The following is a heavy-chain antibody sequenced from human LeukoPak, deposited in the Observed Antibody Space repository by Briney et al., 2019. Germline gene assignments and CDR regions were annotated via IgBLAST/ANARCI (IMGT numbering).Heavy chain of an antibody. J-gene: IGHJ6*03. CDR3: ARGVGCSGGSCYSYYYYYYMDV. D-gene: IGHD2-15*01. CDR2: IYTSGST. Sequence: PSETLSLTCAVYGGSFSGYYWSWIRQPPGKGLEWIGRIYTSGSTYYNPSLKSRVTISVDTSKNQFSLKLSSVTAADTAVYYCARGVGCSGGSCYSYYYYYYMDVWGKGTTVTVSS. CDR1: GGSFSGYY. V-gene: IGHV4-34*01.